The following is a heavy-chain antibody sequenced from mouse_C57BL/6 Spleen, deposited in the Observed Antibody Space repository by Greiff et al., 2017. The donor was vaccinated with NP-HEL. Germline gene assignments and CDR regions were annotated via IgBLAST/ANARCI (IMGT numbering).Heavy chain of an antibody. CDR2: IYPGDGDT. D-gene: IGHD2-4*01. Sequence: QVQLQQSGPELVKPGASVKISCKASGYAFSSSWMNWVKQRPGKGLEWIGRIYPGDGDTNYNGKFKGKATLTADKSSSTAYMQLSSLTSEDSAVYFCTGGLRQDWYFDVWGTGTTVTVSS. CDR1: GYAFSSSW. J-gene: IGHJ1*03. CDR3: TGGLRQDWYFDV. V-gene: IGHV1-82*01.